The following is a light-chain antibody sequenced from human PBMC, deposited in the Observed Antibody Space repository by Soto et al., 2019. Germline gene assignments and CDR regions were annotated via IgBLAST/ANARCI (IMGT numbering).Light chain of an antibody. J-gene: IGKJ1*01. CDR2: GAS. V-gene: IGKV3D-15*01. Sequence: EIVMTQSPASLSVSPGERATLSCRASQSVSANLAWYQQNFGQAPRLLIYGASTRATGIAARFSGSGSGTEFTLTISSLQSEDSAIYYCQQYNNWPRTFGQGTKVDIK. CDR3: QQYNNWPRT. CDR1: QSVSAN.